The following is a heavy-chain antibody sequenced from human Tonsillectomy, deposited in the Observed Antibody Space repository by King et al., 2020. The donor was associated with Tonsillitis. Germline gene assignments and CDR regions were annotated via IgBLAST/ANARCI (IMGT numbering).Heavy chain of an antibody. V-gene: IGHV1-18*01. CDR3: MRESNIQPWYLDL. CDR2: IRTNIGNK. Sequence: QLVQSGTEVKKPGASVKVSCKASGYTFNNYGIIWVRQAPGQGLEWMGCIRTNIGNKNYEQKVQGRITLTTDTSTSTAYMELRSLSSDDTAVYYCMRESNIQPWYLDLWGRGTLVTVSS. D-gene: IGHD2/OR15-2a*01. J-gene: IGHJ2*01. CDR1: GYTFNNYG.